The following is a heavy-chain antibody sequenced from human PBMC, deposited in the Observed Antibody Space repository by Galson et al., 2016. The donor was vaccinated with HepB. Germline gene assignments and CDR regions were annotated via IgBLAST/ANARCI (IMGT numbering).Heavy chain of an antibody. J-gene: IGHJ4*02. CDR2: ISWNSRNI. D-gene: IGHD4-17*01. CDR3: AKDGGEDWTTAKPDY. CDR1: GFTFHDHA. Sequence: SLRLSCAASGFTFHDHAMHWVRQTPGKGLEWVSGISWNSRNIGYADSVKGRFTISRDNAKNSVFLQVNSLRPEDTALYYCAKDGGEDWTTAKPDYWGQGTLVTVSS. V-gene: IGHV3-9*01.